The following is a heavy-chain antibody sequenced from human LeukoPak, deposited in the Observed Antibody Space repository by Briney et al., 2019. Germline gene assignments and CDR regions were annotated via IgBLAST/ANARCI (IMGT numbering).Heavy chain of an antibody. J-gene: IGHJ4*02. CDR1: GFTFSSYA. D-gene: IGHD2-21*02. CDR2: ISYDGSNK. Sequence: PGRSLRLSCAASGFTFSSYAMHWVRQAPGKGLGWVSIISYDGSNKYYADSVKGRFTISRDDSKNTLCLQMNSLRAEDTAVYYCAKATDVGVTYFDYWGQGTLVTVSS. CDR3: AKATDVGVTYFDY. V-gene: IGHV3-30-3*01.